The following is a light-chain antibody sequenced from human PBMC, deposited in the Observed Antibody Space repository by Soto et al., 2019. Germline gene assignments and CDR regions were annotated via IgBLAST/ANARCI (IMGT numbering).Light chain of an antibody. J-gene: IGLJ1*01. V-gene: IGLV2-8*01. Sequence: QSALTQPPSASGSAGQSVTISCTGTSSDVGDYNYVSWYQQHPGKAPKLMIYEVSKRPSGVPDRFSGSQSGNTASLNVSGLQTEDEADYYCSLYAGSNNYVFGTGTKLTVL. CDR3: SLYAGSNNYV. CDR2: EVS. CDR1: SSDVGDYNY.